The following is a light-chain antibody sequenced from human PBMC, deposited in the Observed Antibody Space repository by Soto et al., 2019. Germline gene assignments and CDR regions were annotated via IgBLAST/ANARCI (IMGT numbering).Light chain of an antibody. V-gene: IGLV2-23*03. Sequence: QSVLTQPASVSGSPGQSITISCSGASSDVGGYNLVSWYQHHPGKAPKLILYEGTKRPSGVSSRFSGFKSGDTASLTVSGLQAEDEADYYCCSYAGPPSFVVFGGGTKLTVL. CDR3: CSYAGPPSFVV. CDR1: SSDVGGYNL. CDR2: EGT. J-gene: IGLJ2*01.